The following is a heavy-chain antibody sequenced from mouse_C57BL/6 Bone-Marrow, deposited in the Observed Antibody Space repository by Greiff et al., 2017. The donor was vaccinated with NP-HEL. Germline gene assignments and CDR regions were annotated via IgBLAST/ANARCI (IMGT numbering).Heavy chain of an antibody. Sequence: QVQLQQSGAELARPGASVKLSCKASGYTFTSYGISWVKQRTGQGLEWIGEIYPRSGNTYYNEKFKGKATLTADKSSSTAYMELRSLTSVDSAVYFCARESGDGYPAWFAYWGQGTLVTVSA. CDR3: ARESGDGYPAWFAY. V-gene: IGHV1-81*01. CDR1: GYTFTSYG. J-gene: IGHJ3*01. CDR2: IYPRSGNT. D-gene: IGHD2-3*01.